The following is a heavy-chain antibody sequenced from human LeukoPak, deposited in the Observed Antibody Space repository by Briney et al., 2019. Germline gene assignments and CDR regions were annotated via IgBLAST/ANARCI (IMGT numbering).Heavy chain of an antibody. D-gene: IGHD4-17*01. V-gene: IGHV1-18*04. CDR3: ARVFYRTYGADTLDY. CDR2: ISAYNGNT. J-gene: IGHJ4*02. Sequence: ASVKVSCKASGYTFTGYYMHWVRQAPGQGLEWMGWISAYNGNTNYAQKLQGRVTMTTDTSTSTAYMELRSLRSDDTAVYYCARVFYRTYGADTLDYWGQGTLVTVSS. CDR1: GYTFTGYY.